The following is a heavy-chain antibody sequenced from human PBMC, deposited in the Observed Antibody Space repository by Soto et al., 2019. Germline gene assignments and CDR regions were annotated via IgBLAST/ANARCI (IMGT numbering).Heavy chain of an antibody. CDR2: ISSNGGST. D-gene: IGHD3-3*01. CDR3: VKTYYDFWSGHNWFDP. J-gene: IGHJ5*02. Sequence: PGGSLRLSCAASGFTFSSYAMSWVRQAPGKGLEWVSAISSNGGSTYYADSVKGRFTISRDNSKNTLYLQMSSLRAEDTAVHYCVKTYYDFWSGHNWFDPWGQGTLVTVSS. CDR1: GFTFSSYA. V-gene: IGHV3-64D*06.